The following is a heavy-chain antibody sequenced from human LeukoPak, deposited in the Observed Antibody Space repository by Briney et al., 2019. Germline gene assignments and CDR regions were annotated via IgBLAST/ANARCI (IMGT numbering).Heavy chain of an antibody. Sequence: SVKVSCKASGGTFSSYAISWVRQAPGQGLEWMGGIIPIFGTANYAQKFQGRVTITADESTSTAYMELSSLRSEDTAVYYCARGGYYYDSSGYWQSDYWGQRTLVTVSS. CDR1: GGTFSSYA. CDR2: IIPIFGTA. V-gene: IGHV1-69*01. J-gene: IGHJ4*02. CDR3: ARGGYYYDSSGYWQSDY. D-gene: IGHD3-22*01.